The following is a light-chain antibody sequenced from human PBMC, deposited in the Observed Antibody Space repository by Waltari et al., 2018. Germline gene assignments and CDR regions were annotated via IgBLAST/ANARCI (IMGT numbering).Light chain of an antibody. CDR3: QQYNDWPQT. CDR2: GAS. V-gene: IGKV3-15*01. CDR1: QSVSGN. Sequence: IVMPQSPATLSVSPGDGVPLSCRASQSVSGNLAWYQQKPGQAPRLLMYGASTRAAGVPTRFSGSGSGTEFTVTISSLQSEDFAVYYCQQYNDWPQTFGQGTKLETK. J-gene: IGKJ2*01.